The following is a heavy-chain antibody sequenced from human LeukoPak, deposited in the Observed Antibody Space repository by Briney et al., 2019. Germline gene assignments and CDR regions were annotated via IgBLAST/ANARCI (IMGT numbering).Heavy chain of an antibody. CDR3: AREQYCSSTSCYGGWFDP. Sequence: ASVKVSCKASGYTFTSYAMNWVRQAPGQGLEWLGLITPSGGSTWYAQKFQGRVTMTRDMSTSTDYMELSSLRSEDTAVYYCAREQYCSSTSCYGGWFDPWGQGTLVTVSS. CDR1: GYTFTSYA. V-gene: IGHV1-46*01. J-gene: IGHJ5*02. D-gene: IGHD2-2*01. CDR2: ITPSGGST.